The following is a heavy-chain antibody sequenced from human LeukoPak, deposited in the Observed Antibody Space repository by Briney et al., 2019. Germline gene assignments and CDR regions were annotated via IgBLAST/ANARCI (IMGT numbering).Heavy chain of an antibody. CDR2: INSDGSST. CDR1: GFTFRRHW. D-gene: IGHD4-17*01. Sequence: GGSLRLSCAASGFTFRRHWMHWVRQAPGKGLVWLSRINSDGSSTSYADSVKGRFTISRDNAQNTLYLQMNSLRAEDTAVYYCAKDPLVRPYTVTPSYFDYWGRGTLVTVSS. CDR3: AKDPLVRPYTVTPSYFDY. J-gene: IGHJ4*02. V-gene: IGHV3-74*01.